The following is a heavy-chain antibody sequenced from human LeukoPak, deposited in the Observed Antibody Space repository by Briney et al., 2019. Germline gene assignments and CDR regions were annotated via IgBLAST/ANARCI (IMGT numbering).Heavy chain of an antibody. CDR2: ISYDGSHK. D-gene: IGHD4-23*01. CDR3: ARGARKGDDYGGFFDN. Sequence: GGSLRLSCAASGFTFSRYAMHWVRQAPGKGLEWVAVISYDGSHKDYADSVKGRFTMSRDNSKNTLYLQMNSLRAEDTAVYHCARGARKGDDYGGFFDNWGQGILVTVSS. V-gene: IGHV3-30*04. CDR1: GFTFSRYA. J-gene: IGHJ4*02.